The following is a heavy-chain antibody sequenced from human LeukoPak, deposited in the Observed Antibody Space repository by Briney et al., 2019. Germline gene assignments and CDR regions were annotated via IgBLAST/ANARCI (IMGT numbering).Heavy chain of an antibody. CDR1: GGSFSSGTYY. CDR3: VRGRNYDYVWGGYCPNYVDY. CDR2: IYYSGST. V-gene: IGHV4-39*01. Sequence: SETLSLTCIVSGGSFSSGTYYWGWIRQPPGKGLEWIGSIYYSGSTYYNPSRKSRVTISADTSKNQFSLKMSSVSDNCAAVYYCVRGRNYDYVWGGYCPNYVDYWGQGTLVTVSS. J-gene: IGHJ4*02. D-gene: IGHD3-16*01.